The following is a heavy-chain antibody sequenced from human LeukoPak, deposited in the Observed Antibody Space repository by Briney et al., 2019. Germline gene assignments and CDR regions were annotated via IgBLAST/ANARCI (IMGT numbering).Heavy chain of an antibody. CDR1: GESFSEYY. CDR2: INHSGGT. V-gene: IGHV4-34*01. D-gene: IGHD5-12*01. J-gene: IGHJ5*02. CDR3: AYKGPVSGYAFDH. Sequence: SETLSLTCAVYGESFSEYYWSWIRQPPGKGLEWIGEINHSGGTNYNPSLKSRVTISVDTSKKQFSLKLRSVTAADTAVYYCAYKGPVSGYAFDHWGQGTLVTVSS.